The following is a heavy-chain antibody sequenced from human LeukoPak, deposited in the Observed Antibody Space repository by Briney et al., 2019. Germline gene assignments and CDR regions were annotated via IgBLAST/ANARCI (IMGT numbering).Heavy chain of an antibody. D-gene: IGHD2-15*01. CDR2: IYYSGST. J-gene: IGHJ3*02. CDR3: ARVSYWGVVVAATGAFDI. Sequence: SETLSLTCAVYGGSFSGYYWSWIRQPPGKGLEWIGSIYYSGSTYYNPSLKSRVTILVDTSKNQFSLKLSSVTAADTAVYYCARVSYWGVVVAATGAFDIWGQGTMVTVSS. V-gene: IGHV4-34*01. CDR1: GGSFSGYY.